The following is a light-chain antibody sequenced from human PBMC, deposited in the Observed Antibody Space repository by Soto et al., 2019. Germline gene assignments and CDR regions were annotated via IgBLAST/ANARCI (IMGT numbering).Light chain of an antibody. CDR2: GAS. Sequence: EIVLTQSPGTLSLSPGERATLSCRASQSVSSSFLAWYQQKPSQAPRLLIYGASSRATGIPDRFSGSGSGTDFTLTISRLEPEDFAAYYCQQYDNSPLTFGGGTKVEIK. CDR3: QQYDNSPLT. V-gene: IGKV3-20*01. J-gene: IGKJ4*01. CDR1: QSVSSSF.